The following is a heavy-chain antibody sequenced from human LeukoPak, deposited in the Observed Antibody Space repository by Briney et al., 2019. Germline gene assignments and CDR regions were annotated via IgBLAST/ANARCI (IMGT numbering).Heavy chain of an antibody. CDR2: IYYSGST. Sequence: SETLSLTCTVSGGSINSYYWSWIRQPPGKGLEWTAYIYYSGSTNYNPSLKSRVTISVDTSKNQFSLKLSSVTAADTAVYFCARNNYVTHFYGLDVWGQGTTVTVSS. D-gene: IGHD4-11*01. J-gene: IGHJ6*02. V-gene: IGHV4-59*01. CDR3: ARNNYVTHFYGLDV. CDR1: GGSINSYY.